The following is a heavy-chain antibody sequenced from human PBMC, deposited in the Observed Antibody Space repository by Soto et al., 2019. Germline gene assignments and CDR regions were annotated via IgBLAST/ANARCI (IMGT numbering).Heavy chain of an antibody. CDR3: AARSSGYPY. CDR2: ISSSGGGT. D-gene: IGHD3-22*01. CDR1: GFTLSSDA. J-gene: IGHJ4*02. V-gene: IGHV3-23*01. Sequence: EVQLLESGGGLVQPGGSLRLYWAASGFTLSSDAMSWVRQAPGKGLEWVSLISSSGGGTYYADSVNGRFTISRDSSRNMLYLQMNSLRPEDTATYYCAARSSGYPYWGQGTLVTVSS.